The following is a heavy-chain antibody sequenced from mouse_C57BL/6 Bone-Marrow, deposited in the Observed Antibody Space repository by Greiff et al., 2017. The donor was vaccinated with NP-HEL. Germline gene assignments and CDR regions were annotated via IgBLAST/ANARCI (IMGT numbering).Heavy chain of an antibody. V-gene: IGHV1-59*01. D-gene: IGHD1-1*01. J-gene: IGHJ3*02. CDR1: GYTFTSYW. CDR3: SIYYYAGSAW. CDR2: IDPSDSYT. Sequence: QLQQPGAELVRPGTSVKLSCKASGYTFTSYWMHWVKQRPGQGLEWIGVIDPSDSYTNYNQKFKGKATLTVDTSSSTAYMQLSSLTSEDSAVYYCSIYYYAGSAWWGQGTLVTVSA.